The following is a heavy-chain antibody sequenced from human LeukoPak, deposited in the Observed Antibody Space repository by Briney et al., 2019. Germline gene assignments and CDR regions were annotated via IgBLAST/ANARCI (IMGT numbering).Heavy chain of an antibody. Sequence: SETLSLSCAGSADSFSSHEWTWIGQPPGKGLDWIGYISYIGSTNYNPSLKSRVTISIDTSKNQFSLKLTSVPAADTAVYYCARDLVTVTKGFDIWGQGTMVSVSS. CDR3: ARDLVTVTKGFDI. CDR2: ISYIGST. J-gene: IGHJ3*02. D-gene: IGHD4-17*01. V-gene: IGHV4-59*11. CDR1: ADSFSSHE.